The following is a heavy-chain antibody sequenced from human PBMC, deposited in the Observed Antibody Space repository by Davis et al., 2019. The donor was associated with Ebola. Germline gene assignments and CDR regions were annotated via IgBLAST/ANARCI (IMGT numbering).Heavy chain of an antibody. J-gene: IGHJ6*02. Sequence: GESLKISCAASGFTFSSYAMHWVRQAPGKGLEWVAVISYDGSNKYYADSVKGRFTISRDNAKNSLYLQMNSLRDEDTAVYYCARVSSGGTADFYYYYYGMDVWGQGTTVTVSS. CDR1: GFTFSSYA. V-gene: IGHV3-30-3*01. D-gene: IGHD3-3*01. CDR3: ARVSSGGTADFYYYYYGMDV. CDR2: ISYDGSNK.